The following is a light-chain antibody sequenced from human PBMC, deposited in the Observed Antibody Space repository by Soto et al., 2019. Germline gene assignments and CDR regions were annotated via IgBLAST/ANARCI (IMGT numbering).Light chain of an antibody. J-gene: IGKJ4*01. CDR1: QSVLSTSNDKNY. CDR2: WAS. CDR3: QQYYGSPLT. Sequence: DIVMTQSPDSLAVSLGERATINCWSSQSVLSTSNDKNYLAWFQQRPGQPPKLLISWASTRNSGVPDRFSGSGSGTDFTLTSSSLQAEDVGMYYCQQYYGSPLTFGGGTKVEIK. V-gene: IGKV4-1*01.